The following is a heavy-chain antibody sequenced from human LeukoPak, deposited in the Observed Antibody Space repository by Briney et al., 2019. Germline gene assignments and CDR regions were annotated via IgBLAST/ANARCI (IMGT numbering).Heavy chain of an antibody. J-gene: IGHJ4*02. CDR1: GFSFSRFA. Sequence: PGGSLRLSCVGSGFSFSRFAMSWVRQAPGKGLEWVANIKEDGSEKYYVDSVKDRFTISRNNAKNSLYLQMSSLRAEDTAVYYCAREDCSGDSCSNSIDYWGQGTLVTVSS. CDR3: AREDCSGDSCSNSIDY. CDR2: IKEDGSEK. D-gene: IGHD2-15*01. V-gene: IGHV3-7*01.